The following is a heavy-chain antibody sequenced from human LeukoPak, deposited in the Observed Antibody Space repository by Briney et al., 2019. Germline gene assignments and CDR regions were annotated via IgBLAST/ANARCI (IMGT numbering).Heavy chain of an antibody. V-gene: IGHV3-30*18. D-gene: IGHD3-22*01. J-gene: IGHJ4*02. Sequence: GGSLRLSCAASGFTFSNAWMNWVRQAPGKGLEWVAVVSTDGGSKYYADSVKGRFTISRDNSKNTLYLQMNSLRAEDTAVYYCAKVNYYESSGYYDYWGQGTLVTVSS. CDR2: VSTDGGSK. CDR3: AKVNYYESSGYYDY. CDR1: GFTFSNAW.